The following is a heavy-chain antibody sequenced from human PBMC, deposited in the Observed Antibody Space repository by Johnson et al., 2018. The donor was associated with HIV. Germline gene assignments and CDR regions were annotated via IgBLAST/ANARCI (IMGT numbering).Heavy chain of an antibody. Sequence: VQLVESGGGVVQPGRSLRLSCAASGFTFSSYAIHWVRQAPGEGLEWVAVISYDGSNKYYADSVKGRFTISRDNSKNTLYLQMNSLRAEDTAVYYCAKDQASIAARPDAFDIWGQGTMVTVSS. V-gene: IGHV3-30*04. J-gene: IGHJ3*02. CDR2: ISYDGSNK. CDR1: GFTFSSYA. CDR3: AKDQASIAARPDAFDI. D-gene: IGHD6-6*01.